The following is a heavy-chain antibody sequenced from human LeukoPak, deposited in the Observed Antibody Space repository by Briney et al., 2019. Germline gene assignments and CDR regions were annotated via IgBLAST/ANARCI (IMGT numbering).Heavy chain of an antibody. CDR1: GGSFSTYY. CDR2: INHSGSI. V-gene: IGHV4-34*01. CDR3: ARLILTGYYSTYYFDY. J-gene: IGHJ4*02. D-gene: IGHD3-9*01. Sequence: SETLSLTCAVYGGSFSTYYWSWVRQPPGAGLEWIGEINHSGSINYNPSLKSRVTISVDTSKNQFSLKLSSVTAADTAVYYCARLILTGYYSTYYFDYWGQGTLVTVSS.